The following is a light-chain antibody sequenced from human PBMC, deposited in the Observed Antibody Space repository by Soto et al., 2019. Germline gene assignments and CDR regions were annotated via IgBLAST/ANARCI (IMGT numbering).Light chain of an antibody. CDR2: GAS. Sequence: EIVLTQSPDTLSLSPGERATLSCMASQSVSNNYLAWYQQKPGQAPRLLIYGASTRATGIPTRFSGSGSGTEFTLTISSLQSEDFAVYYCQQYNDWPLTFGGGTKVDI. CDR3: QQYNDWPLT. CDR1: QSVSNN. V-gene: IGKV3D-15*01. J-gene: IGKJ4*01.